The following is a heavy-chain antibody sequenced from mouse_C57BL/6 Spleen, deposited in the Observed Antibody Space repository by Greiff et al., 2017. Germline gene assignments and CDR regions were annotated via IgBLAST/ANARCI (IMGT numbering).Heavy chain of an antibody. V-gene: IGHV5-9-1*02. CDR3: TREGGIYYDYDEDGYFDY. J-gene: IGHJ2*01. D-gene: IGHD2-4*01. CDR1: GFTFSSYA. CDR2: ISSGGDYI. Sequence: DVKLVESGEGLVKPGGSLKLSCAVSGFTFSSYAMSWVRQTPEKRLEWVAYISSGGDYIYYADTVKGRFTISRDNARNTLYLQMSSLKSEDTAMYYCTREGGIYYDYDEDGYFDYWGQGTTLTVSS.